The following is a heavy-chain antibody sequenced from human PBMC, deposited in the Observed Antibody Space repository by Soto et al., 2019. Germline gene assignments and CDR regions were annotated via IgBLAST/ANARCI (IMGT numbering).Heavy chain of an antibody. CDR3: VREDILGVRSFDY. J-gene: IGHJ4*02. CDR2: ISSGSKTI. Sequence: GGSLRLSCAASGFTFSGYSVNWVRQAPGKGLEWVSYISSGSKTIYYAESVKGRFTVSRDNARNSQYLQMNSLRDEDTAVYYCVREDILGVRSFDYWGQGTLVTVSS. CDR1: GFTFSGYS. V-gene: IGHV3-48*02. D-gene: IGHD3-9*01.